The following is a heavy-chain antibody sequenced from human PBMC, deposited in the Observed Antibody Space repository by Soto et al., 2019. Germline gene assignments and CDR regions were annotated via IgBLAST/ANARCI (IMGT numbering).Heavy chain of an antibody. CDR3: GSNFRLGESRIFDP. Sequence: QVELVESGGGVVQPGESLRLSCAASGFSLSNYGLHWVRQTPGKGLEWVATLSFDGSDKYHADSVKGRFTISRDSSKNTLCLENNSLRAGDPGVYYWGSNFRLGESRIFDPWGQGALVTVSS. CDR1: GFSLSNYG. CDR2: LSFDGSDK. J-gene: IGHJ5*02. D-gene: IGHD3-10*01. V-gene: IGHV3-33*01.